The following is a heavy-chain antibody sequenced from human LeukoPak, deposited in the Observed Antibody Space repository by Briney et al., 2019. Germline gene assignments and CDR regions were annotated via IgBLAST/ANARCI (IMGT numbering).Heavy chain of an antibody. CDR1: GFIFSSYA. V-gene: IGHV3-23*01. Sequence: GGSLRLSCAASGFIFSSYAMTWLRQVPGKGLEWVSAISGSGGSTYYADSVKGRFTISRDNSKNTLYLQMNSLRAEDTAVYYCAKDMGSSWFDAFDIWGQGTMVTVSS. CDR3: AKDMGSSWFDAFDI. D-gene: IGHD6-13*01. J-gene: IGHJ3*02. CDR2: ISGSGGST.